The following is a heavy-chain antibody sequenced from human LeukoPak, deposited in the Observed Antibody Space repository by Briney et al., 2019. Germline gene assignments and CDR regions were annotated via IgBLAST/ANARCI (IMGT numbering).Heavy chain of an antibody. CDR1: GYTFTSYG. Sequence: ASVKVSCKASGYTFTSYGISRVRQAPGQGLEWMGWISAYNGNTNYAQKLQGRVTMTTDTSTSTAYRELRSLRSDDTAVYYCARQFSPLPAAINYWGQGTLVTVSS. CDR3: ARQFSPLPAAINY. D-gene: IGHD2-2*01. V-gene: IGHV1-18*01. J-gene: IGHJ4*02. CDR2: ISAYNGNT.